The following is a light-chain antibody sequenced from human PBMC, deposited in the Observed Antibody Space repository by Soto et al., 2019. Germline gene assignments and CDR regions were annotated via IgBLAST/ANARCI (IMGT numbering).Light chain of an antibody. Sequence: EIVLTQPPGTLSLSPGERATLSCMASQSVSSSYLSWYQQKPGQAPRLLIYGASSRATGIPDRFSGSGSGTDFTLTISRLEPEDFAVYYCQQYGSSSITFGQGTRLEI. CDR2: GAS. CDR3: QQYGSSSIT. V-gene: IGKV3-20*01. CDR1: QSVSSSY. J-gene: IGKJ5*01.